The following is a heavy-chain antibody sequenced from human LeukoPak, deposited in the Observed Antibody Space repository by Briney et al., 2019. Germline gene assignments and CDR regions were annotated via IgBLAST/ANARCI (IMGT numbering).Heavy chain of an antibody. Sequence: GGSLRHSCSASGFTFSSYEMNWVRPAPGKGLEWVSYIISSGSPIYYADSVKGRFTISRDNAKNSLYLQMNSLRAEDTAVYYCVRPRRTVYYYYMDVWGKGTTVTVSS. J-gene: IGHJ6*03. D-gene: IGHD4-17*01. CDR2: IISSGSPI. CDR3: VRPRRTVYYYYMDV. CDR1: GFTFSSYE. V-gene: IGHV3-48*03.